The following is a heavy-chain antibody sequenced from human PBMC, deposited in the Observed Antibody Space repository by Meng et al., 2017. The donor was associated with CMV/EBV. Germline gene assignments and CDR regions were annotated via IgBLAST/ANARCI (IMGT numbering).Heavy chain of an antibody. CDR3: ARDDCIAARPRFDY. CDR2: IKQDGSEK. D-gene: IGHD6-6*01. Sequence: GGSLRLSCAASGFTFSSYWMSWVRQAPGKGLEWVANIKQDGSEKYYVDSVKGRFTISRDNAKNSLYLQMNSLRAEDTAVYYCARDDCIAARPRFDYWGQGTLVTVSS. J-gene: IGHJ4*02. V-gene: IGHV3-7*01. CDR1: GFTFSSYW.